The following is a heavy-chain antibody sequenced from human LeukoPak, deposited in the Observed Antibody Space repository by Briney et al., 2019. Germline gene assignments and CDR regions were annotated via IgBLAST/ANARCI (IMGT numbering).Heavy chain of an antibody. CDR1: GGSISTSSYY. CDR3: ARDLGGYFDWFTSRNWFDP. D-gene: IGHD3-9*01. J-gene: IGHJ5*02. CDR2: IYYSGST. V-gene: IGHV4-39*07. Sequence: SETLSLTCTVSGGSISTSSYYWGWIRQPPGKGLEWIGSIYYSGSTYYNPSLKSRVTISVDTSKNQFSLKLSSVTAADTAVYYCARDLGGYFDWFTSRNWFDPWGQGTLVTVSS.